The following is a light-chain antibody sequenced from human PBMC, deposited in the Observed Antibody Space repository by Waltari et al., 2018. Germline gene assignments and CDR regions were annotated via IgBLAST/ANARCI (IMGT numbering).Light chain of an antibody. CDR1: QTIDNY. J-gene: IGKJ1*01. V-gene: IGKV1-5*01. CDR2: DAS. CDR3: QQYNIYSPQA. Sequence: DIQMTQSPSTLSASVGDRVTITCRASQTIDNYLAWYQQNPGEAPKVMIYDASTLETGVPSRVSGSGFGTDFSLTISSLQPDDFATYWCQQYNIYSPQAFGQGTKVEVK.